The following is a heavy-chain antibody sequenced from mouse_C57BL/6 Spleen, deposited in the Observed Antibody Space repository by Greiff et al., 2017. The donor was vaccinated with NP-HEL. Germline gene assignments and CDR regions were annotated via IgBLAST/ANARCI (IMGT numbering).Heavy chain of an antibody. CDR1: GYTFTSYW. CDR3: ARCGYYGSSFDY. D-gene: IGHD1-1*01. J-gene: IGHJ2*01. CDR2: IDPSDSYT. V-gene: IGHV1-69*01. Sequence: QVQLQQPGAELVMPGASVKLSCKASGYTFTSYWMHWVKQRPGQGLEWLGEIDPSDSYTNYNQKFKGKSTLTVDKSSSTAYMQLSSLTSEDSAVYYCARCGYYGSSFDYWGQGTTLTVSS.